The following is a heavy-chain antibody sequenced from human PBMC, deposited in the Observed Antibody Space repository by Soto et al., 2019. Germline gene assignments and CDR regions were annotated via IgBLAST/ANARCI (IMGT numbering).Heavy chain of an antibody. V-gene: IGHV4-39*01. CDR1: GDSHY. CDR2: VCYSGST. J-gene: IGHJ6*03. CDR3: ASGTSYDAPTGFYTNYYMDL. D-gene: IGHD3-3*01. Sequence: QAQLRESGPGLVKPSETLSLTCTFSGDSHYWVWIRQPPGKGLEWIGSVCYSGSTCSRGTTYYNPSLKSRVTVSVQTSENQLSLNLNFVTAADTAVYYYASGTSYDAPTGFYTNYYMDLWGRGTTVTVSS.